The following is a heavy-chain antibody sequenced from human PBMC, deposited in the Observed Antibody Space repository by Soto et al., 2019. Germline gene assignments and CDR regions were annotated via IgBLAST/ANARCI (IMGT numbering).Heavy chain of an antibody. CDR3: AKDTYGVPAACLDY. CDR1: GFTFDDYA. J-gene: IGHJ4*02. D-gene: IGHD2-2*01. CDR2: ISWNSGSI. Sequence: GGSLRLSCAASGFTFDDYAMHWVRQAPGKGLEWVSGISWNSGSIGYADSVKGRFTISRDNAKNSLYLQMNSLRAEDTALYYCAKDTYGVPAACLDYWGQGTLVTVSS. V-gene: IGHV3-9*01.